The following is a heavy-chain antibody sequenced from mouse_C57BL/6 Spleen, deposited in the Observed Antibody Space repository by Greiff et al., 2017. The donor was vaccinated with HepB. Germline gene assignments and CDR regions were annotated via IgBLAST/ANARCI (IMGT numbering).Heavy chain of an antibody. CDR2: IYPSDSET. CDR1: GYTFTSYW. V-gene: IGHV1-61*01. CDR3: ARNWDRYFDV. D-gene: IGHD4-1*01. Sequence: VQLQQSGAELVRPGSSVKLSCKASGYTFTSYWMDWVKQRPGQGLEWIGNIYPSDSETHYNQKFKDKATLTVDKSSSTAYMQLSSLTSEDSAVYYCARNWDRYFDVWGTGTTVTVSS. J-gene: IGHJ1*03.